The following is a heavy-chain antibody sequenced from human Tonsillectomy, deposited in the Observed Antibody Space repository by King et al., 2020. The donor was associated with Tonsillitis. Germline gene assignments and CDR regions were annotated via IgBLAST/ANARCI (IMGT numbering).Heavy chain of an antibody. V-gene: IGHV1-46*01. Sequence: VQLVESGAEVKKPGASVKGSCKASGYTFTSYYVHWLRQAPGQGHEWRGLINPSGGCTSYVKKFQGRVIMTRDTSTSAVDMEVSSLRSVDTAVYYCARTYYYDRSGYYFGYWGQGTLVTVSS. J-gene: IGHJ4*02. CDR2: INPSGGCT. CDR3: ARTYYYDRSGYYFGY. CDR1: GYTFTSYY. D-gene: IGHD3-22*01.